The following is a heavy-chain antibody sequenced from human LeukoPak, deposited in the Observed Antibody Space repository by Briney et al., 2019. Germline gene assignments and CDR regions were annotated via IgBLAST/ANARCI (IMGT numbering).Heavy chain of an antibody. CDR2: IYYSGST. V-gene: IGHV4-38-2*02. Sequence: KPSETLSLTCTVSGYSISSGYYWGWIRQPPGKGLEWIGSIYYSGSTYYNPSLKSRVTISVDTSKNQVSLKLSSVTAADTAVYYCARLGDYYGSGSYPAEGYYFDYWGQGALVTVSS. J-gene: IGHJ4*02. CDR3: ARLGDYYGSGSYPAEGYYFDY. CDR1: GYSISSGYY. D-gene: IGHD3-10*01.